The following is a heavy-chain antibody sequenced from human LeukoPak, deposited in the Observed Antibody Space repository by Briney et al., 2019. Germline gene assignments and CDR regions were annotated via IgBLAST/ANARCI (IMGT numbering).Heavy chain of an antibody. Sequence: GGSLRLSCAASGFTFSSYSMNWVRQAPGKGLEWVSSISSSSSYIYYADSVKGRFTISRGNAKNSLYLQMNSLRAEDTAVYYCARDWGYYYYYGMDVWGQGTTLTVSS. CDR2: ISSSSSYI. CDR3: ARDWGYYYYYGMDV. V-gene: IGHV3-21*01. CDR1: GFTFSSYS. J-gene: IGHJ6*02. D-gene: IGHD3-16*01.